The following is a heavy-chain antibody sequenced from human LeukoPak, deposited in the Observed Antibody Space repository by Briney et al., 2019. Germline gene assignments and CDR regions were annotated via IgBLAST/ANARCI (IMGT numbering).Heavy chain of an antibody. D-gene: IGHD6-13*01. CDR3: ARASRIAAAALGY. V-gene: IGHV1-8*01. CDR2: MNPNSGNT. J-gene: IGHJ4*02. Sequence: ASVKVSCKASGYTFTSYDINWVRQATGQGLKWMGWMNPNSGNTGYAQKFQGRVTMTRNTSISTAYMELSSLRSEDTAVYYCARASRIAAAALGYWGQGTLVTVSS. CDR1: GYTFTSYD.